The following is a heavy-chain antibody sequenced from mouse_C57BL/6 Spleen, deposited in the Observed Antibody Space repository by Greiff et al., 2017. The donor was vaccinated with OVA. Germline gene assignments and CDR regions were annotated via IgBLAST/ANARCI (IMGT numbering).Heavy chain of an antibody. CDR3: TTDGNYAWFAY. CDR2: IDPEDGDT. J-gene: IGHJ3*01. CDR1: GFNITDYY. Sequence: EVQLQQSGAELVRPGASVKLSCTASGFNITDYYMHWVKQRPEQGLEWIGRIDPEDGDTEYAPKFQGKATMTADTSSNTAYLQLSSLTSEDTAVYYCTTDGNYAWFAYWGQGTLGTVSA. V-gene: IGHV14-1*01. D-gene: IGHD2-1*01.